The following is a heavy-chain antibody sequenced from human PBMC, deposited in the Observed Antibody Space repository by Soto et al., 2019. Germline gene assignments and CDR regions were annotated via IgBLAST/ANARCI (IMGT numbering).Heavy chain of an antibody. J-gene: IGHJ5*02. CDR1: GFTFSYYY. V-gene: IGHV3-11*01. Sequence: QVQLVESGGGLVKPGESLRLTCEASGFTFSYYYLAWIRQAPGKGLEWVSYISGSGIPIHYADSVKGRFTNFRDNVKTSLYLQMDSLRVEDTAVYFCARWVGGLDLWGPGTLVTVSS. CDR2: ISGSGIPI. D-gene: IGHD2-15*01. CDR3: ARWVGGLDL.